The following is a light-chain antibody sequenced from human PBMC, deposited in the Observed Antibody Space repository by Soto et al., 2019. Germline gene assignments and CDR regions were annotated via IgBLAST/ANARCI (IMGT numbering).Light chain of an antibody. V-gene: IGLV1-40*01. CDR2: GDN. CDR1: SSNIGARYD. J-gene: IGLJ3*02. Sequence: QSVLTQPPSVSGAPGQRVTISCIGSSSNIGARYDVPWYQQLPGTAPKLLIYGDNNRPSGVPDRFSGSKSGTSASLAITGRQAEDEADYYCQSYDSSLSGGVFGGGTKLTVL. CDR3: QSYDSSLSGGV.